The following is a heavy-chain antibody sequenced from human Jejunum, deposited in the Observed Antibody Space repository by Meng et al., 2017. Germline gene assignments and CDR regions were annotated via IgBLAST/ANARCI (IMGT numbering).Heavy chain of an antibody. J-gene: IGHJ2*01. CDR2: INHSGST. D-gene: IGHD3-10*01. V-gene: IGHV4-34*01. CDR1: CGSFCGYY. CDR3: ARYGGSGSYWHFDP. Sequence: QVQLQQWGAGLLKPSETLSPTCAVYCGSFCGYYWTWIRQPPGKGLEWIGEINHSGSTNYNPSLKSRVTMSIDTSKIQFSLKLSSVTAADAAVYYCARYGGSGSYWHFDPWGRGTLVTVSS.